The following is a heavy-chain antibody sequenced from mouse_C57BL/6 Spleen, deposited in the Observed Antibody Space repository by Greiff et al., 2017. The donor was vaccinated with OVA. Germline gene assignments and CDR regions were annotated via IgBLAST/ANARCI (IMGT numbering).Heavy chain of an antibody. CDR2: IYPRSGNT. Sequence: QVQLQQSGAELARPGASVKLSCKASGYTFTRYGISWVKQRTGQGLEWIGEIYPRSGNTYYNEKFKGKATLTADKSSSTAYIEHRNLKSEDSAVYVCARGVTVVTTHWYFEVWGKGTTVTVSS. J-gene: IGHJ1*03. CDR1: GYTFTRYG. CDR3: ARGVTVVTTHWYFEV. V-gene: IGHV1-81*01. D-gene: IGHD1-1*01.